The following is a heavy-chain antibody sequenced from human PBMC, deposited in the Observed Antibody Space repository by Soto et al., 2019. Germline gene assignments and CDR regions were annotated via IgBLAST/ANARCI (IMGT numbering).Heavy chain of an antibody. CDR3: ARVYYYDSSGLHFFNY. CDR1: GGSFSGYY. V-gene: IGHV4-34*01. CDR2: IYHSGST. J-gene: IGHJ4*02. D-gene: IGHD3-22*01. Sequence: PSETLSLTCAVYGGSFSGYYWSWIRQPPGKGLEWIGGIYHSGSTTYNPSLESRVTISVDTSKNQFSLKLSSVTAADTAIYYCARVYYYDSSGLHFFNYWGQGTLVTVSS.